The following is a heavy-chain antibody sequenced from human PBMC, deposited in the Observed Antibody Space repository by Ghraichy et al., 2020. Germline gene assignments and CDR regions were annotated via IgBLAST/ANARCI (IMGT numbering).Heavy chain of an antibody. J-gene: IGHJ4*02. D-gene: IGHD3-10*01. CDR1: GFTFSSYA. V-gene: IGHV3-23*01. Sequence: GGSLRLSCAASGFTFSSYAMSWVRQAPGKGLEWVSAISGSGGSTYYADSVKGRFTISRDNSKNTLYLQMNSLRAEDTAVYYCARDPFPLGITMVQGVIYWGQGTLVTVSS. CDR2: ISGSGGST. CDR3: ARDPFPLGITMVQGVIY.